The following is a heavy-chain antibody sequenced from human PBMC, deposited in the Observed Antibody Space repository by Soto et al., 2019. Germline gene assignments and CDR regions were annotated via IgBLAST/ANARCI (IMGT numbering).Heavy chain of an antibody. Sequence: EVQLVESGGGLVQPGGSLRLSCAASGLIFSDYHMDWVRQAPGEGLEWVGRIRRKANSYTTEYAASVKGRFTISRYDSQNSLYLQMNSLKTEDTAVYYCAMLGGWSGGSNDMDVWGQGTTVTVSS. J-gene: IGHJ6*02. V-gene: IGHV3-72*01. CDR1: GLIFSDYH. CDR2: IRRKANSYTT. CDR3: AMLGGWSGGSNDMDV. D-gene: IGHD6-19*01.